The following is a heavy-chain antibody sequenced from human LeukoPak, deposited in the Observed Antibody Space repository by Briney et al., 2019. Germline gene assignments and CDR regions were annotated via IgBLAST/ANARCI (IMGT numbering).Heavy chain of an antibody. V-gene: IGHV4-61*05. Sequence: SETLSLTCTVSGGSISSSSYYWGWIRQPPGKGLEWIGFIEPSGSTSYNPSLKSRVTISVDKSKNQFSLRLTSVTAADTAVYHCARGARYTDYWGQGTLVTVSS. CDR1: GGSISSSSYY. CDR3: ARGARYTDY. D-gene: IGHD2-2*02. J-gene: IGHJ4*02. CDR2: IEPSGST.